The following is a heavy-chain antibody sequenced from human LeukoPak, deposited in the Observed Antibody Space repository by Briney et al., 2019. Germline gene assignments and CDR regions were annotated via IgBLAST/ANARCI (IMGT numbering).Heavy chain of an antibody. V-gene: IGHV3-74*01. CDR1: GFIFSSYA. Sequence: PGGSLRLSCAASGFIFSSYAMHWVRHAPGKGLVWVSRIKTDGRSTNYADSVKGRFTISRDNAKNTLYLQMNSLRAEDTAVYYCARGRIGGWTDYWGQGTLVTVSS. J-gene: IGHJ4*02. CDR2: IKTDGRST. CDR3: ARGRIGGWTDY. D-gene: IGHD6-19*01.